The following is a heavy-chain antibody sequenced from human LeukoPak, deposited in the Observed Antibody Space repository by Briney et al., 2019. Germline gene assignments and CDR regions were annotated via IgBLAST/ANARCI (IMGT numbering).Heavy chain of an antibody. D-gene: IGHD5-12*01. J-gene: IGHJ4*02. CDR3: ARDKVRWIQDY. CDR1: GCTFTSYY. V-gene: IGHV1-46*01. Sequence: ASVTVSCKASGCTFTSYYMHWVRQAPGQGLEWMGIINPSGGSTSYAQKFQGRVTMTRDTSTSTVYMELSSLRSEDTAVYYCARDKVRWIQDYWGQGTLVTVSS. CDR2: INPSGGST.